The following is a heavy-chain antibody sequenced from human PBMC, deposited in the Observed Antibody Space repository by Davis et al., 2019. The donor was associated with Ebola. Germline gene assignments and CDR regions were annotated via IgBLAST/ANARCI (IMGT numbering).Heavy chain of an antibody. J-gene: IGHJ5*02. CDR2: INAGNGNT. CDR1: GYTFTSYA. CDR3: ARDLLWFGELLYTNWFDP. Sequence: ASVKVSCKASGYTFTSYAMHWVRQAPGQRLEWMGWINAGNGNTKYSQKFQGRVTITRDTSASTAYMELSSLRSDDTAVYYCARDLLWFGELLYTNWFDPWGQGTLVTVSS. D-gene: IGHD3-10*01. V-gene: IGHV1-3*01.